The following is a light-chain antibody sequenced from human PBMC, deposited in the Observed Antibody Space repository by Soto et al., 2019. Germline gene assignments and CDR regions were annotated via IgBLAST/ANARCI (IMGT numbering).Light chain of an antibody. CDR2: GND. J-gene: IGLJ2*01. CDR3: AACDDGLNSVF. V-gene: IGLV1-44*01. Sequence: QSVLTQPPSASGTPGQRVTISCSGSSSNIGSRTASWYQQLPGTAPKLLIFGNDQRPSGVSDRCSGSKSGTSASLAISGIQSEDEAAYYCAACDDGLNSVFVGGGTKVTVL. CDR1: SSNIGSRT.